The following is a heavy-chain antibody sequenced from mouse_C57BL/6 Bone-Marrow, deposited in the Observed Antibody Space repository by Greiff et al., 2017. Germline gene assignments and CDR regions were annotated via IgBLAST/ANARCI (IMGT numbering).Heavy chain of an antibody. CDR1: GYAFSSYW. Sequence: QVQLQQSGAELVKPGASVKISCKASGYAFSSYWMNWVKQRPGKGLEWIGQIYPGDGDTNYNGKFKGKATLTADKSSSTAYMQLSSLTSEDSAVYFWARGWYGSSYFDYWDQGTTLTVSS. J-gene: IGHJ2*01. CDR2: IYPGDGDT. CDR3: ARGWYGSSYFDY. D-gene: IGHD1-1*01. V-gene: IGHV1-80*01.